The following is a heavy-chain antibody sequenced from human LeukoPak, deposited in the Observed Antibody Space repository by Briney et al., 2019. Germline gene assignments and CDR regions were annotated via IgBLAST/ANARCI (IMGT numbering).Heavy chain of an antibody. V-gene: IGHV4-59*01. D-gene: IGHD3-16*01. CDR3: ARSYVLHSGLDY. CDR2: IYYSGST. Sequence: SETLSLTCTVSGGSISSYYWSWIRRPPGKGLEWIGYIYYSGSTNYNPSLKSRVTISVDTSKNQFSLKLSSVTAADTAVYYCARSYVLHSGLDYWGQGTLVTVSS. J-gene: IGHJ4*02. CDR1: GGSISSYY.